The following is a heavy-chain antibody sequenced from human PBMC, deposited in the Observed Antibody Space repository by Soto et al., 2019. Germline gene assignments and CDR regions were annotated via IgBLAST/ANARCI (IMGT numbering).Heavy chain of an antibody. D-gene: IGHD2-15*01. CDR2: IYYSGST. V-gene: IGHV4-39*01. CDR3: ARRQRTHAFDI. Sequence: PSETLSLTCTVSGGSISSSSYYWGWIRQPPGKGLEWIGSIYYSGSTYYNPSLKSRVTISVDTSKNQFSLKLSSVTAADTAVYYCARRQRTHAFDIWGQGTMVTVSS. J-gene: IGHJ3*02. CDR1: GGSISSSSYY.